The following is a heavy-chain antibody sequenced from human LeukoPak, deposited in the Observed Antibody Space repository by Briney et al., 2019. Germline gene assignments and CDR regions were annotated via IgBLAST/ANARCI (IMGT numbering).Heavy chain of an antibody. Sequence: PSETLSLTCSVSGSSVSSDEYYWSWVRQHPGKGLEWIGYVYYSGSSYYIPSLESRVTMSVEVSKNKFSLELRSVTPADTAVYFCARVKVLRFLEWFLDFWGQGALVTVSS. CDR2: VYYSGSS. CDR3: ARVKVLRFLEWFLDF. J-gene: IGHJ4*02. V-gene: IGHV4-31*03. CDR1: GSSVSSDEYY. D-gene: IGHD3-3*01.